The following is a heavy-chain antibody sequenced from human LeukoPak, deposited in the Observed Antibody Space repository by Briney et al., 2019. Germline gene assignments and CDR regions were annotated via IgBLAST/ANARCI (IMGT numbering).Heavy chain of an antibody. CDR1: GFTFSSYA. CDR3: ARVASSGYYELDY. D-gene: IGHD3-22*01. J-gene: IGHJ4*02. CDR2: ISYDGSNK. V-gene: IGHV3-30-3*01. Sequence: PGRSLRLSCAAPGFTFSSYAMHWVRQAPGKGLEWVAVISYDGSNKYYADSVKGRFTISRDNSKNTLYLQMNSLRAEDTAVYYCARVASSGYYELDYWGQGTLVTVSS.